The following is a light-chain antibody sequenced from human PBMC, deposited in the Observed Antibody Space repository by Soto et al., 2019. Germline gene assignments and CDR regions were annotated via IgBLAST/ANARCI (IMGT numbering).Light chain of an antibody. V-gene: IGKV1-5*03. CDR3: QQYDSSSLRT. CDR1: QTITTS. Sequence: DIQMTQSPSTLSASVGDRVTITCRASQTITTSLAWYQQKPGKAPKLLIYKASSLESGVPSRFSGSGSGTEFTLTISSLQPDDFATYYCQQYDSSSLRTFGQGTRVEI. CDR2: KAS. J-gene: IGKJ1*01.